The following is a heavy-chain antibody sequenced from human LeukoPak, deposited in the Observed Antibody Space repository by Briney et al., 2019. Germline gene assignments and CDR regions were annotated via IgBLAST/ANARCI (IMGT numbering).Heavy chain of an antibody. Sequence: GGSPRLSCAASGFTFSSYAMSWVRQAPGKGLEWVSAISGSGGSTYYADSVKGRFTISRDNSKNTLYLQMNSLRAEDTAVYYCAKVVVGQLWPHDYWGQGTLVTVSS. J-gene: IGHJ4*02. CDR2: ISGSGGST. V-gene: IGHV3-23*01. D-gene: IGHD5-18*01. CDR1: GFTFSSYA. CDR3: AKVVVGQLWPHDY.